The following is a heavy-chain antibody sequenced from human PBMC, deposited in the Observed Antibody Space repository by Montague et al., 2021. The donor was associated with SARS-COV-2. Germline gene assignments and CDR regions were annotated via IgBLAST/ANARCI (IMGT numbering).Heavy chain of an antibody. CDR2: TYYGSKWDN. J-gene: IGHJ6*02. CDR1: GDSVSSNSAT. CDR3: TSGREGNYNAMDV. D-gene: IGHD1-1*01. Sequence: CAISGDSVSSNSATWNGVRQSPSRGVEWLGRTYYGSKWDNDYSVAVRCRVTINPDTANNQFSLQLNSVTPEDTAIYYCTSGREGNYNAMDVWGQGTTVTVSS. V-gene: IGHV6-1*01.